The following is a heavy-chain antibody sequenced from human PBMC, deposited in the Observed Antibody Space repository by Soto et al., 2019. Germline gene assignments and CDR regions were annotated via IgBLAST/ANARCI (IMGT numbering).Heavy chain of an antibody. D-gene: IGHD4-17*01. Sequence: SETLSLTCTVSGGSISRYYWNWIRQPPGKGLEWIGYIYYSGTTNYSPSLRSRVTISVDTSKNQFSLRLSSVTAADTAVYYCAKHKPRDGQGRFDPWGQGTLVTVSS. V-gene: IGHV4-59*08. CDR2: IYYSGTT. CDR3: AKHKPRDGQGRFDP. CDR1: GGSISRYY. J-gene: IGHJ5*02.